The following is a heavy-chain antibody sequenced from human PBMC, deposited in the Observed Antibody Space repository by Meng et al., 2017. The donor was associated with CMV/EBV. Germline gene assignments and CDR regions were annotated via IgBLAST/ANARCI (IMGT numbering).Heavy chain of an antibody. D-gene: IGHD4-17*01. V-gene: IGHV3-23*01. J-gene: IGHJ4*02. Sequence: FTFSSYAMSWVRQAPGQGLEGVAAISGSGGSTYYADSVKGRFTISRDNSKNTLYLQMNSLRAEDTAVYYCAKSEPYYGDYVAPFDYWGQGTLVTVSS. CDR3: AKSEPYYGDYVAPFDY. CDR1: FTFSSYA. CDR2: ISGSGGST.